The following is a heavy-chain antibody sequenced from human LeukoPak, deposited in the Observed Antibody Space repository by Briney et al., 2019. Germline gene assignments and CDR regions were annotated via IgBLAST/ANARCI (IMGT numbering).Heavy chain of an antibody. V-gene: IGHV4-59*01. CDR2: IYYSGST. CDR1: GGSISSYY. Sequence: SETLSLTCTVSGGSISSYYWSWIRQPPGKGLEWIGYIYYSGSTNYNPSLKSRVTISVDTSKNQVSLKLSSVTAADTAVYYCAREVYSSSWYVMDVWGKGTTVTVSS. D-gene: IGHD6-13*01. J-gene: IGHJ6*04. CDR3: AREVYSSSWYVMDV.